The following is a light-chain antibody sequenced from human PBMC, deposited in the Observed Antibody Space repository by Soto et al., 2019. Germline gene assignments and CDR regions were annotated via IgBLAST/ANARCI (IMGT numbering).Light chain of an antibody. CDR1: SSDVGGYNY. Sequence: QSALTQPPSAPGSPGQSVTISCTGTSSDVGGYNYVSWYQQHPGKAPQLIIYDVSKRPSGVPDRFSGSKSGNTASLTVSGLQAEDEADYFCNSYGGSNNYVIFGGGTKLTVL. CDR3: NSYGGSNNYVI. J-gene: IGLJ2*01. V-gene: IGLV2-8*01. CDR2: DVS.